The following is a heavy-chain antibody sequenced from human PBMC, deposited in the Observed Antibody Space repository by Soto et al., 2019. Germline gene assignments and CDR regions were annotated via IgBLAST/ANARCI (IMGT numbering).Heavy chain of an antibody. Sequence: GASVKVSCKASGYTFTSYYMHWVRQAPGQGLEWMGIINPSGGSTSYAQKFQGRVTMTRDTSTSTVYMELSSLRSEDTAVYYCARDLRSTSDFWSGYRDAFDIWGQGTMVTVSS. CDR3: ARDLRSTSDFWSGYRDAFDI. V-gene: IGHV1-46*01. CDR1: GYTFTSYY. D-gene: IGHD3-3*01. J-gene: IGHJ3*02. CDR2: INPSGGST.